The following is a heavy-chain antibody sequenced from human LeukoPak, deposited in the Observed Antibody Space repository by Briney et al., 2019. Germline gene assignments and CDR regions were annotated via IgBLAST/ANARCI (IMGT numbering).Heavy chain of an antibody. D-gene: IGHD5-18*01. CDR3: ARDAGYGYDRFDY. J-gene: IGHJ4*02. Sequence: GGSLRLSCAASGFIFSSYWMAWVRQAPGKGLEWVANIREDGSDKNYVDSVKGRFTISRDNAKNSLYLQMNSLRAEDTAVYYCARDAGYGYDRFDYWGQGTQVTVSS. V-gene: IGHV3-7*01. CDR2: IREDGSDK. CDR1: GFIFSSYW.